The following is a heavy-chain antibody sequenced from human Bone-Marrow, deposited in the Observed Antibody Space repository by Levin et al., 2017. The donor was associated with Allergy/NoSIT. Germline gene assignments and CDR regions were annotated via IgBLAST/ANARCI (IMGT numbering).Heavy chain of an antibody. CDR2: IYSGGST. V-gene: IGHV3-53*01. Sequence: GGSLRLSCAASGFTVSSNYMSWVRQAPGKGLEWVSVIYSGGSTYYADSVKGRFTISRDNSKNTLYLQMNSLRAEDTAVYYCARVRLPNYYDSSGYPDYWGQGTLVTVSS. D-gene: IGHD3-22*01. J-gene: IGHJ4*02. CDR3: ARVRLPNYYDSSGYPDY. CDR1: GFTVSSNY.